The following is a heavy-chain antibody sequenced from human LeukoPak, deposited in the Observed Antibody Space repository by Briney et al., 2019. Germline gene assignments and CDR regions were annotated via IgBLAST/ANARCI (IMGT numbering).Heavy chain of an antibody. CDR3: AKDQGGSYYDSSGYYLATLDY. J-gene: IGHJ4*02. CDR2: ISGSGGST. V-gene: IGHV3-23*01. D-gene: IGHD3-22*01. Sequence: GGSLRLSCAASGFTFSSYAMSWVRQAPGKGLEWVSAISGSGGSTYYADSVKGRFTISRDNSKNTLYLQMNSLRAEDTAVYYCAKDQGGSYYDSSGYYLATLDYWGQGTLVTVSS. CDR1: GFTFSSYA.